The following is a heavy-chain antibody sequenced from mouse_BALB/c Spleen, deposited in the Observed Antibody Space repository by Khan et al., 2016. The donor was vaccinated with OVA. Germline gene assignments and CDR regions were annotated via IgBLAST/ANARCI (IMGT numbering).Heavy chain of an antibody. CDR1: GFTFIDYG. CDR3: ARGGFAY. J-gene: IGHJ3*01. Sequence: EVALVESGGGLVQPGGSRKLSCAASGFTFIDYGMAWVRQTPGKGPEWIAFISSVAYSIYYADTVTGRFTISRENAKNTLYLEMSSLRSDDTAMYYCARGGFAYWGQGTLVTVPA. V-gene: IGHV5-15*02. CDR2: ISSVAYSI.